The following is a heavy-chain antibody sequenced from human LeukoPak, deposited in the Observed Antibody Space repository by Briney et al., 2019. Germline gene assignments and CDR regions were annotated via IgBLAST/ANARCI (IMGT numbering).Heavy chain of an antibody. CDR1: GGSISSYY. CDR3: ARVLAVAGPPDAFDI. V-gene: IGHV4-4*07. J-gene: IGHJ3*02. D-gene: IGHD6-19*01. CDR2: IYTSGST. Sequence: SETLSLTCTVSGGSISSYYWSWIRQPAGKGLEWIGRIYTSGSTNYNPSLKSRVTMSVDTSKNQFSLKLSSVTAADTAVYYCARVLAVAGPPDAFDIWGQGTMVTVSS.